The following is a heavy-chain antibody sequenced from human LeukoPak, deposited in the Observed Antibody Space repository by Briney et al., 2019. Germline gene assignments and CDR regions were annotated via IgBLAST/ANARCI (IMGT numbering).Heavy chain of an antibody. Sequence: GVSLRLSCAASEFTFSNYAMHWVRQAPGKGLAWVAVISYDGNSKSYANSVKGRFTISRDNSKNTLYLQMNSLRPDDTAVYYCARGMVVVVPAVMWGQGTLVTVSS. CDR2: ISYDGNSK. D-gene: IGHD2-2*01. CDR3: ARGMVVVVPAVM. J-gene: IGHJ4*02. CDR1: EFTFSNYA. V-gene: IGHV3-30-3*01.